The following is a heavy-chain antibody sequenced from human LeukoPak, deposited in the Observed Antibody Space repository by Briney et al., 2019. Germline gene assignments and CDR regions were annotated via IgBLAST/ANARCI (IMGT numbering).Heavy chain of an antibody. J-gene: IGHJ6*02. D-gene: IGHD6-13*01. CDR2: FDPEDGET. V-gene: IGHV1-24*01. CDR3: ATDGSAVNIAAAGRVYYYYGMDV. Sequence: ASVKVSCKVSGYTLTELSMHWVRQAPGKGLEWMGGFDPEDGETIYAQKFQGRVTMTEDTSTDTAYIELSSLRSEDTAVYYCATDGSAVNIAAAGRVYYYYGMDVWGQGTTVTVSS. CDR1: GYTLTELS.